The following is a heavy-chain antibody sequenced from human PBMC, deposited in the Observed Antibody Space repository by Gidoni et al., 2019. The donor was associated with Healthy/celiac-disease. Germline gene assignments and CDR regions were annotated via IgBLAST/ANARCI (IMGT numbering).Heavy chain of an antibody. CDR1: GGTFSSYT. CDR2: IIPILGIA. Sequence: QVQLVQSGAEVKKPGSSVKVSCKASGGTFSSYTISWVRQAPGQGLEWMGRIIPILGIANYAQKFQGRVTITADKSTSTAYMELSSLRSEDTAVYYCATVPGVSPPYYFDYWGQGTLVTVSS. CDR3: ATVPGVSPPYYFDY. D-gene: IGHD2-2*01. J-gene: IGHJ4*02. V-gene: IGHV1-69*02.